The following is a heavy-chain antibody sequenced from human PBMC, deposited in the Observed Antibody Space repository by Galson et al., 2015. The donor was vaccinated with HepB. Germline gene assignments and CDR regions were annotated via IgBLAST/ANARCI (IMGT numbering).Heavy chain of an antibody. CDR3: ARDYSRQALGEFDD. CDR2: ISSNGGST. CDR1: GFPFSSYA. V-gene: IGHV3-64*04. D-gene: IGHD3-10*01. J-gene: IGHJ5*02. Sequence: LRLSCAASGFPFSSYAMHWVRQAPGKGLEYVSAISSNGGSTYYADSVKGRFTISRDNSKNTLYLQMNSLRAEDTAVYYCARDYSRQALGEFDDWGQGTLVTVSS.